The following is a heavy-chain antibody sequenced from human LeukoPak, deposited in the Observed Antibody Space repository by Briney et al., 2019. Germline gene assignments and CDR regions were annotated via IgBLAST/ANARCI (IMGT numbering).Heavy chain of an antibody. V-gene: IGHV3-30*03. CDR2: ISYDGSNK. CDR1: GFTFSSSG. CDR3: ARMDDSSGYYLDY. D-gene: IGHD3-22*01. Sequence: GGSLRLSCAASGFTFSSSGMHWVRQAPGKGLEWVAVISYDGSNKYYADSVKGRFTISRDNSKNTLYLQMNSLRAEDTAVYYCARMDDSSGYYLDYWGQGTLVTVSS. J-gene: IGHJ4*02.